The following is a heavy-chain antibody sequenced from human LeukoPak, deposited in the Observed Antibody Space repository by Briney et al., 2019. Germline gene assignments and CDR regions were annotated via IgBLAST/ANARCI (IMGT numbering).Heavy chain of an antibody. CDR2: ISSSGSTI. J-gene: IGHJ4*02. CDR1: GFTFRSYE. Sequence: GGSLRLSCAASGFTFRSYEMHWVREAPGKGLEWVSYISSSGSTIYYADSVKGRFTVCRDNAKSSLFLQMNSLRAKDTAVYYCARVRSWDSSGPYYFDYWGQGTLVTVSS. CDR3: ARVRSWDSSGPYYFDY. D-gene: IGHD3-22*01. V-gene: IGHV3-48*03.